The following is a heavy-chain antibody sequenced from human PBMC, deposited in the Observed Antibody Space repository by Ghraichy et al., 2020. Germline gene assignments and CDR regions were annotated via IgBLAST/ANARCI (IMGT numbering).Heavy chain of an antibody. Sequence: GGSLRLSCVASGITVSSNTMTWVRQTPEKGLEWVSVISSDGNTYYADSAKGRFTISRDTSRNMVFLQLNNLRGEDTALYYCANDCGDSKIIHCGEGTLVT. V-gene: IGHV3-66*01. J-gene: IGHJ1*01. CDR2: ISSDGNT. CDR3: ANDCGDSKIIH. D-gene: IGHD2-21*01. CDR1: GITVSSNT.